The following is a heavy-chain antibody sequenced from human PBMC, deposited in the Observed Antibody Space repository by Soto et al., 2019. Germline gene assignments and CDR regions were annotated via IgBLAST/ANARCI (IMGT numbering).Heavy chain of an antibody. D-gene: IGHD1-7*01. CDR2: INSVNDHT. J-gene: IGHJ4*02. CDR3: ARNILGGTTDY. CDR1: GYSFSTHA. V-gene: IGHV1-3*01. Sequence: ASVNVSCKASGYSFSTHAMHWVRQAPGQGLEWVGWINSVNDHTIYSEKFQGRVTITSDTSATTAYMELSSLTSEDTAIYYCARNILGGTTDYWGQGTLVTVSS.